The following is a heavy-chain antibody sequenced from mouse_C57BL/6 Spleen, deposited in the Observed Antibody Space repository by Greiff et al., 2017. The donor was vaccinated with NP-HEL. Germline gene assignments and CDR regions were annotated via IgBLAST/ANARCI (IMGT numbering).Heavy chain of an antibody. CDR1: GYSFTDYN. D-gene: IGHD2-1*01. Sequence: EVKLMESGPELVKPGASVKISCKASGYSFTDYNMNWVKQSNGKSLEWIGVINPNYGTTSYNQKFKGKATLTVDQSSSTAYMQLNSLTSEDSAVYYCARYDGNYGGNYFDYWGQGTTLTVSS. V-gene: IGHV1-39*01. J-gene: IGHJ2*01. CDR2: INPNYGTT. CDR3: ARYDGNYGGNYFDY.